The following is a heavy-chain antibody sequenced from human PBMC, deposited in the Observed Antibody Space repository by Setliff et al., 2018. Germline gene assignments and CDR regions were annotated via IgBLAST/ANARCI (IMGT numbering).Heavy chain of an antibody. CDR2: IYYSGST. J-gene: IGHJ3*02. CDR1: GGSISSGGYY. Sequence: SETLSLTCTVSGGSISSGGYYWSWIRQHPGKGLEWIGYIYYSGSTYYNPSLKSRVTISVDTSENQFSLKLSSVTAADTAVYYCARDPLTTNRRRAFDIWGQGTMVTV. D-gene: IGHD4-17*01. CDR3: ARDPLTTNRRRAFDI. V-gene: IGHV4-31*03.